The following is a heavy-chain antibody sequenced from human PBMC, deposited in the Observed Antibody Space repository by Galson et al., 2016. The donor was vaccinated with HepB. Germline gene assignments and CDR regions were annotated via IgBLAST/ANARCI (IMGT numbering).Heavy chain of an antibody. D-gene: IGHD3-22*01. CDR3: EGYSDPFDI. CDR2: IFSGDAT. Sequence: KGLEWVSAIFSGDATYYRDSVKGRFTISRDTSKNTLYLQMNNLRAEDTAIYYCEGYSDPFDIWGQGTMVTVSS. V-gene: IGHV3-53*01. J-gene: IGHJ3*02.